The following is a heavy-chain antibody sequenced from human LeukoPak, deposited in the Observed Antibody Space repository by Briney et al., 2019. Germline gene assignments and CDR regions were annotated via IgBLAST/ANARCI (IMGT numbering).Heavy chain of an antibody. D-gene: IGHD2-21*01. V-gene: IGHV3-30*18. CDR2: ISYDGSNK. Sequence: PGRSLRLSCAASGFTFSSYGMHWVRQAPGKGLEWMTLISYDGSNKYYADSVKGRFTISRDNSKNTLYLQMNSLRAEDTAVYYCAKTTGGGDCLDYWGQGTLVTVSS. J-gene: IGHJ4*02. CDR1: GFTFSSYG. CDR3: AKTTGGGDCLDY.